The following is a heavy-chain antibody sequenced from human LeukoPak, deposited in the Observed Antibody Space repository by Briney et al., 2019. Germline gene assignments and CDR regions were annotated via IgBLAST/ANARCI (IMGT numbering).Heavy chain of an antibody. J-gene: IGHJ4*02. CDR2: IYYSGST. CDR1: GGSINNSISY. Sequence: SETLSLTCTVSGGSINNSISYWGWIRQPPGKGLEWIGSIYYSGSTFYNPSLKSRVTISVDTSKNQLSLRLSSVTAADTAVYYCARDDQNGDYPFDYWGPGTLATVSS. CDR3: ARDDQNGDYPFDY. V-gene: IGHV4-39*07. D-gene: IGHD4/OR15-4a*01.